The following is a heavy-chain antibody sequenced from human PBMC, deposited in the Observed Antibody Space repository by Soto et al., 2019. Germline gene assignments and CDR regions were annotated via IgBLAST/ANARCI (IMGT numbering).Heavy chain of an antibody. D-gene: IGHD4-17*01. CDR1: GFPFSNAW. CDR3: ARSYDYGDYFDY. Sequence: PGGSLRLSCVASGFPFSNAWINWVRQAPGKGLEWVSVIYSGGSTYYADSVKGRFTISRHNSKNTLYLQMNSLRAEDTAVYYCARSYDYGDYFDYWGQGTLVTVSS. CDR2: IYSGGST. V-gene: IGHV3-53*04. J-gene: IGHJ4*02.